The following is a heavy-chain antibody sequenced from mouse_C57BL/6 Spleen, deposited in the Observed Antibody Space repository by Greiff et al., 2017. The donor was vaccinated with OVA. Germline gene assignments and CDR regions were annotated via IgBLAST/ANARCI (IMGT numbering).Heavy chain of an antibody. J-gene: IGHJ1*03. Sequence: EVMLVESGGGLVKPGGSLKLSCAASGFTFSDYGMHWVRQAPEKGLEWVAYISSGSSTIYYADTVKGRFTISRDNAKNTLFLQMTSLRSEDTAMYYCARPPYYGSSYWYFDVWGTGTTVTVSS. V-gene: IGHV5-17*01. CDR3: ARPPYYGSSYWYFDV. D-gene: IGHD1-1*01. CDR2: ISSGSSTI. CDR1: GFTFSDYG.